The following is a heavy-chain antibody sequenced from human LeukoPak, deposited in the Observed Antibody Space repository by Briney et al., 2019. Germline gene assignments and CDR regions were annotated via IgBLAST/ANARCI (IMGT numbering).Heavy chain of an antibody. V-gene: IGHV4-39*07. CDR1: GGSISSSSYY. J-gene: IGHJ4*02. CDR3: ARGDSSGWYLGF. Sequence: SETLSLTCTVSGGSISSSSYYWGWIRQPPGKGLEWIGSIYYSGSTYYNPSLKSRVTISLDTSKNQFSLKLTSVTAADAAVYYCARGDSSGWYLGFWGQGTLVTVSS. D-gene: IGHD6-19*01. CDR2: IYYSGST.